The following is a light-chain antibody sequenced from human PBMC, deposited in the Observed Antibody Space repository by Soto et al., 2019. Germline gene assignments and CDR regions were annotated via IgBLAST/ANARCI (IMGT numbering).Light chain of an antibody. CDR3: SSYAGSNMVV. CDR1: SSDVGGYNY. CDR2: EVS. J-gene: IGLJ2*01. V-gene: IGLV2-8*01. Sequence: QSVLTQPPSASGSPGQSVTISCTGTSSDVGGYNYVSWYQQHPGKAPKLMIYEVSKRHSGVPDRFSGSKSGNTASLTVSGLQAEDEADYYCSSYAGSNMVVVGGGTQLTVL.